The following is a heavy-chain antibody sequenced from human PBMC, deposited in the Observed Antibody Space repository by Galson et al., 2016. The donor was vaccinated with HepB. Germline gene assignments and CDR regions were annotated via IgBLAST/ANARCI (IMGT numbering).Heavy chain of an antibody. V-gene: IGHV1-46*01. D-gene: IGHD4-17*01. Sequence: SVKVSCKASGYIFTSYHIDWVRQAPGQGLEWVGIVNPNDGSTNYAQRFQGRVIMTRDTSTNTVYMELTILTSEDTAVYYCARHRPNYGDHGDYWGQGTVVTVSS. CDR3: ARHRPNYGDHGDY. J-gene: IGHJ4*02. CDR2: VNPNDGST. CDR1: GYIFTSYH.